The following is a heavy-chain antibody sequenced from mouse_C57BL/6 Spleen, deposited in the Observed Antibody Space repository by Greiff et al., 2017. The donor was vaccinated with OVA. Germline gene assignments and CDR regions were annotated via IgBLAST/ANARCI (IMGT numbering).Heavy chain of an antibody. D-gene: IGHD1-1*01. Sequence: QVQLQQSGAELVRPGASVTLSCKASGYTFTDYEMHWVKQTPVHGLEWIGAIDPETGGTAYNQKFKGKAILTADKSSSTAYMELRSLTSEDSAVYYCTRSYDYAMDYWGQGTSVTVSS. J-gene: IGHJ4*01. V-gene: IGHV1-15*01. CDR1: GYTFTDYE. CDR3: TRSYDYAMDY. CDR2: IDPETGGT.